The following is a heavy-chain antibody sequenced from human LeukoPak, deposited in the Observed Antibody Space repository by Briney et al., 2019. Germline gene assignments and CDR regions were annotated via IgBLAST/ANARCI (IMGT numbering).Heavy chain of an antibody. CDR2: IYPGDSDT. J-gene: IGHJ6*03. D-gene: IGHD6-19*01. CDR3: ARQGWGIAVAGTTYYMDV. Sequence: GSSLNFCWKGSGYSFTSYWIGVVRQMPGKGLEWMGIIYPGDSDTRYSHSFQGQVTISADKFISTAYLQWSSLKASDTAMYYCARQGWGIAVAGTTYYMDVWGKGTTVTVSS. V-gene: IGHV5-51*01. CDR1: GYSFTSYW.